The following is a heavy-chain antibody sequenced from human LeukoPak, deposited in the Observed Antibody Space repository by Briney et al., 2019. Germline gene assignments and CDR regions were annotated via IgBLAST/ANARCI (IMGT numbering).Heavy chain of an antibody. CDR3: TTADGSRGYYYGMDV. CDR1: GFTFSNAW. Sequence: GGSLRLSCAASGFTFSNAWMSWVRQAPGKGLEWVGRIKSKTDGGTTDYAAPVKGRFTISRDDSKNTLYLQMNSLKIEDTAVYYCTTADGSRGYYYGMDVWGQGTTVTVSS. J-gene: IGHJ6*02. V-gene: IGHV3-15*01. D-gene: IGHD2-2*01. CDR2: IKSKTDGGTT.